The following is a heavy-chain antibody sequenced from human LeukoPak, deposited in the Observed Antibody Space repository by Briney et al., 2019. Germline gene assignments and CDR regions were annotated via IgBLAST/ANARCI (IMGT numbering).Heavy chain of an antibody. CDR1: GGSISSYY. CDR2: IYYSGST. D-gene: IGHD6-13*01. V-gene: IGHV4-59*01. J-gene: IGHJ5*02. CDR3: ARSGAAAGRAPKNWFDP. Sequence: SETLSLTCAVSGGSISSYYWSWIRQPPGKGLEWIGYIYYSGSTNYNPSLKSRVTISVDTSKNQFSLKLSSVTAADTAVYYCARSGAAAGRAPKNWFDPWGQGTLVTVSS.